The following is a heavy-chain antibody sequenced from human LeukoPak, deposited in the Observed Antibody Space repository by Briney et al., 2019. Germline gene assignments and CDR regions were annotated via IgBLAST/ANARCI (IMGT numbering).Heavy chain of an antibody. Sequence: SETLSLTCTVSGGSISSSSYYWGWIRQPPGKGLEWIGSIYYSGSTYYNPSLKSRVTISVDTSKNQFSLKLSSVTAADTAVYYCARLGSLIGYCSGGSCYSDYWGQGTLVTVSS. V-gene: IGHV4-39*07. CDR3: ARLGSLIGYCSGGSCYSDY. J-gene: IGHJ4*02. CDR1: GGSISSSSYY. D-gene: IGHD2-15*01. CDR2: IYYSGST.